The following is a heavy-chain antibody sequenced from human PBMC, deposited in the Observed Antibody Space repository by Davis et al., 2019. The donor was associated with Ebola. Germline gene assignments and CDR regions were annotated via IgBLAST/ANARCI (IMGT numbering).Heavy chain of an antibody. CDR2: INPNSGGT. D-gene: IGHD6-13*01. J-gene: IGHJ4*02. V-gene: IGHV1-2*04. CDR1: GYTFTDYY. CDR3: AREGPIAAAGTPHFDY. Sequence: AASVTVSCKASGYTFTDYYMHWVRQAPGQGLEWMGWINPNSGGTNYAQKFQGWVTMTRDTSISTAYMELSRLRSDDTAVYYCAREGPIAAAGTPHFDYWGQGTLVTVSS.